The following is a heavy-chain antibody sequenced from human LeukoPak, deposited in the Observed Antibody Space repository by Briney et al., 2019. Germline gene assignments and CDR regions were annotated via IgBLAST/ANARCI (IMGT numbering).Heavy chain of an antibody. D-gene: IGHD1-26*01. J-gene: IGHJ6*03. CDR2: IIPIFGTA. V-gene: IGHV1-69*05. CDR3: ARVSRVGATNYYYYYMDV. CDR1: GGTFSSYA. Sequence: ASVKVSCKASGGTFSSYAISWVRQAPGQGLEWMGGIIPIFGTANYAQKFQGRVTITTDESTSTAYMELSSLRSEDTAVYYCARVSRVGATNYYYYYMDVWGKGTTVTVSS.